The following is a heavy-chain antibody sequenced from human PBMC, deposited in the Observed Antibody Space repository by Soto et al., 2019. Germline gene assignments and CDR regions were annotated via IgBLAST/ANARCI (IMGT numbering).Heavy chain of an antibody. CDR2: TIPIFRTA. CDR1: GGTFNSYA. J-gene: IGHJ6*02. CDR3: ASQQLGPSYYYGMDV. D-gene: IGHD6-6*01. V-gene: IGHV1-69*12. Sequence: QVQLVQSGAEVKKPGSSVKVSCKASGGTFNSYAISWVRQAPGQGLEWMGGTIPIFRTADYAQKFQGRVTITADESTSTAYMELSSLRSEDTAVYYCASQQLGPSYYYGMDVWGQRTTVTVYS.